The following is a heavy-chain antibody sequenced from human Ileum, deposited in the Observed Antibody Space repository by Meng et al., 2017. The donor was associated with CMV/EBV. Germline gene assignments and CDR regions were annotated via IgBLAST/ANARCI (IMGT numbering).Heavy chain of an antibody. V-gene: IGHV1-18*01. CDR3: ARYYYGSGGPGWFDP. J-gene: IGHJ5*02. CDR2: ISAYNGNT. Sequence: SGYTLTSYGISWVRQAPGQGIEWMGWISAYNGNTNYAQKLQGRVTMTTDTSTSTAYMELRSLRSDDTAVYYCARYYYGSGGPGWFDPWGQGTLVTVSS. D-gene: IGHD3-10*01. CDR1: GYTLTSYG.